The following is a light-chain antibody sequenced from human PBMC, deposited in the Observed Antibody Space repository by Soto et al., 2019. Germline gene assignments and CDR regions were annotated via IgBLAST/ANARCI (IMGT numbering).Light chain of an antibody. CDR3: SSYTSSATVV. CDR1: SSDVGGYNY. J-gene: IGLJ2*01. Sequence: QLVLTQPASVSGSPGQSITISCTGTSSDVGGYNYVSWYQQHPGTAPKLMIYDVSNRPSGVSNRFSGSKSGNTASLTISGLQAEDEADYYCSSYTSSATVVFGGGTKLTVL. CDR2: DVS. V-gene: IGLV2-14*03.